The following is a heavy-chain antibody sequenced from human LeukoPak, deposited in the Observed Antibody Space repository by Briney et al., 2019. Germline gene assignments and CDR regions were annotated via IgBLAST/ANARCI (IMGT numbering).Heavy chain of an antibody. J-gene: IGHJ2*01. CDR1: GGPFSGYY. D-gene: IGHD5-18*01. V-gene: IGHV4-34*01. CDR3: ARGGWDTAMDRRRYFDL. Sequence: SETLSLTCAVYGGPFSGYYWSWIRQPPGKGLEWIGEINHSGSTNYNPSLKSRVTISVDTSKNQFSLKLSSVTAADTAVYYCARGGWDTAMDRRRYFDLWGRGTLVTVSS. CDR2: INHSGST.